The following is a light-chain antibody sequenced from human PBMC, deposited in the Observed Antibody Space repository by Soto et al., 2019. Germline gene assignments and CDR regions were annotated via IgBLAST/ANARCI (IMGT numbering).Light chain of an antibody. CDR1: SGSVSTSSY. Sequence: QTVVTQEPSVSVSPGGTITLTCGLTSGSVSTSSYPSWYQQTPGQAPRTLIYSTNTRSSGVPDRFSGSILGNKAALTITGAQADDESDYYCALSLPRGVWEFGGGTQLTVL. V-gene: IGLV8-61*01. CDR3: ALSLPRGVWE. CDR2: STN. J-gene: IGLJ3*02.